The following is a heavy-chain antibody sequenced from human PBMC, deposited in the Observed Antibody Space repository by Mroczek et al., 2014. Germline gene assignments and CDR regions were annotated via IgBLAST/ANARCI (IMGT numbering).Heavy chain of an antibody. CDR3: ARVGYYDSSGYYHYRYFDL. D-gene: IGHD3-22*01. CDR2: INHSGST. J-gene: IGHJ2*01. V-gene: IGHV4-34*01. CDR1: GGSFSGYY. Sequence: QVQLQESGAGLLKPSETLSLTCAVYGGSFSGYYWSWIRQPPGKGLEWIGEINHSGSTNYNPSLKSRVTISVDTSKNQFSLKLSSVTAADTAVYYCARVGYYDSSGYYHYRYFDLWGRGTLVTVSS.